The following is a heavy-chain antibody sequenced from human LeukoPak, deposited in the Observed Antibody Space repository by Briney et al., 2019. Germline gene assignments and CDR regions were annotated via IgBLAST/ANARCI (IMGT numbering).Heavy chain of an antibody. CDR2: ISGSSGNT. CDR3: AKDPPYYYDSSGYGGGAFDI. CDR1: GFTFSSYG. J-gene: IGHJ3*02. V-gene: IGHV3-23*01. Sequence: GGSLRLSCAASGFTFSSYGMSWVRQAPGKGLEWVSAISGSSGNTYYADSVKGRFTISRDNSKNTLYVQMNSLRAEDTAVYYCAKDPPYYYDSSGYGGGAFDIWGQGTMVTVSS. D-gene: IGHD3-22*01.